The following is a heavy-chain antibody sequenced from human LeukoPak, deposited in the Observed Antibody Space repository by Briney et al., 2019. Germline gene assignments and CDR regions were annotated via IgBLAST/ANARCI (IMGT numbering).Heavy chain of an antibody. CDR3: ARGGAARPDY. CDR1: RFSFGNYW. D-gene: IGHD6-6*01. CDR2: IKQDGSVK. J-gene: IGHJ4*02. Sequence: GGSLRLSCEGSRFSFGNYWMNWVRQAPGKGLEWVANIKQDGSVKHYMDSVKGRFTISRDNAKNSLYLQMNSLRAEDTAVYYCARGGAARPDYWGQGTLVTVSS. V-gene: IGHV3-7*01.